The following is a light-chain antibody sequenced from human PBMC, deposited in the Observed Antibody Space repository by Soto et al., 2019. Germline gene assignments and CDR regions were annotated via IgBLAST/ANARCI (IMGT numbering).Light chain of an antibody. CDR3: QYYDSSLSRV. J-gene: IGLJ2*01. Sequence: QSVLTQPPSVSGAPGQRVTISCTGSSSNIGAGYDVHWYQQLPGTAPKLLIYGNSNRPSGVPHRFSGSKSGTSASLAITGLQAEDEAYYYCQYYDSSLSRVFGGGTKLTVL. CDR2: GNS. V-gene: IGLV1-40*01. CDR1: SSNIGAGYD.